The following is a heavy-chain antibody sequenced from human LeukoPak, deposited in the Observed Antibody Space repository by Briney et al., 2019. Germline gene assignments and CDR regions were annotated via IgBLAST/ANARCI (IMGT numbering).Heavy chain of an antibody. V-gene: IGHV5-51*01. CDR3: ARQSGYCSSTSCLNWFDP. CDR1: GYCFTSFW. CDR2: IYPGDSDT. D-gene: IGHD2-2*01. J-gene: IGHJ5*02. Sequence: GEFLKISCQGSGYCFTSFWIGRGRPMPGKGLGWMGIIYPGDSDTRYSPSFQGQVTISADKSISTAYLQWSSLKASDTAMYYCARQSGYCSSTSCLNWFDPWGQGTLVTVSS.